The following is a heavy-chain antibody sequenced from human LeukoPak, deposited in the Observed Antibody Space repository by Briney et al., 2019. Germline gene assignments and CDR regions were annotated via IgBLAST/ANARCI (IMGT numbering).Heavy chain of an antibody. D-gene: IGHD2-15*01. CDR2: ISGSGGST. Sequence: GGSLRLSCAASGFTFSSYAMSWVRQAPGKGLEWVSAISGSGGSTYYADSVKGRFTISRDNSKNTLYLQMNSLRAEDTAVYYCAKEPYCSGGSRYSGWFDYWGQGTLVTVSS. CDR3: AKEPYCSGGSRYSGWFDY. V-gene: IGHV3-23*01. J-gene: IGHJ4*02. CDR1: GFTFSSYA.